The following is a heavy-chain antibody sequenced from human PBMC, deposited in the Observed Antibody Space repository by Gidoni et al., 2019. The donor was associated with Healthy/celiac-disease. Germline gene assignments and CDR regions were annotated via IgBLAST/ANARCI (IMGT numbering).Heavy chain of an antibody. Sequence: QVQLQQWGAGLLKPSETLSLTCAVYGGSFSGYYWSWIRQPPGKGLEWIGEINHSGSTNYNPSLKSRVTISVDTSKNQFSLKLSSVTAADTAVYYCARKWGRVAATFGWFDPWGQGTLVTVSS. D-gene: IGHD2-15*01. CDR2: INHSGST. CDR3: ARKWGRVAATFGWFDP. J-gene: IGHJ5*02. CDR1: GGSFSGYY. V-gene: IGHV4-34*01.